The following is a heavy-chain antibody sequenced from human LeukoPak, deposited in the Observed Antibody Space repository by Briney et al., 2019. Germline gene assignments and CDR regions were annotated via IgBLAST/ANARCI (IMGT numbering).Heavy chain of an antibody. CDR3: ARRDTYYYGSGSYYAQYYFDY. D-gene: IGHD3-10*01. V-gene: IGHV3-11*04. CDR1: GVSFKDYV. CDR2: MSGGGGTV. J-gene: IGHJ4*02. Sequence: GGSLRLSCAASGVSFKDYVMCWVRQAPGEGLGWVSYMSGGGGTVYCADTVKAQFTNSRDNANNSMYLKMDSLRAEDTAVYYCARRDTYYYGSGSYYAQYYFDYWGQGTLVTVSS.